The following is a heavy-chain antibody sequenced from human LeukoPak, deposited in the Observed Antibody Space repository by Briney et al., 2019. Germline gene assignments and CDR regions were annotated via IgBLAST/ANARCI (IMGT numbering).Heavy chain of an antibody. D-gene: IGHD3-10*01. J-gene: IGHJ6*02. Sequence: GGSLRLSCATSGFTLRYYQMNWVRQAPGKGLEWVSYINVVNGAIYYADSVKGRFTISGDIATNSVYLQMNSLRAEDTALYYCVRDGNRGYDMDVWGQGTAVTVSS. CDR3: VRDGNRGYDMDV. V-gene: IGHV3-48*01. CDR1: GFTLRYYQ. CDR2: INVVNGAI.